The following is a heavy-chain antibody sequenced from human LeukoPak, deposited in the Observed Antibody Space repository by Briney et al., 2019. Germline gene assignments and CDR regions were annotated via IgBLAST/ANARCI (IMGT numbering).Heavy chain of an antibody. J-gene: IGHJ4*02. D-gene: IGHD1-1*01. Sequence: ASVKVSCKASGYSFTGYYLHWVRQAPGQGLEWMGWINPDSGGTTYAEKFQGRVTMTRDTSISTAYMEVSRLKSDATAIYYCAIDLEGLERYFDYWGQGTLVTVSS. CDR2: INPDSGGT. V-gene: IGHV1-2*02. CDR1: GYSFTGYY. CDR3: AIDLEGLERYFDY.